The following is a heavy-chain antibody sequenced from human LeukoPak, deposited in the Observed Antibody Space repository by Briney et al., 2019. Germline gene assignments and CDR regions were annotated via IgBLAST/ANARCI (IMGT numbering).Heavy chain of an antibody. J-gene: IGHJ4*02. CDR2: INSDGSST. V-gene: IGHV3-74*01. Sequence: GGSLRLSCAASGFTFSSYWMHWVRQAPGKGLVWVSRINSDGSSTSYADSVKGRFTISRDNAKNTLYLQMNSLRAKDTAVYYCARVDDYVWGNGYWGQGTLVTVSA. D-gene: IGHD3-16*01. CDR3: ARVDDYVWGNGY. CDR1: GFTFSSYW.